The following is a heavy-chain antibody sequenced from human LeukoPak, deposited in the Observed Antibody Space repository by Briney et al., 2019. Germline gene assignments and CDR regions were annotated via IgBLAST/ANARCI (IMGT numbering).Heavy chain of an antibody. J-gene: IGHJ4*02. D-gene: IGHD6-6*01. V-gene: IGHV3-23*01. Sequence: GWSLRLSCTASGFTFSSYAMSWVRQAPGKGLEWVSVINGSAYNADSVRGRFTISRDNSKNTLYLQMNSLRAEDTAVYYCAKLGKAARFHIFPYYFDYWGQGTLVTVSS. CDR2: INGSA. CDR3: AKLGKAARFHIFPYYFDY. CDR1: GFTFSSYA.